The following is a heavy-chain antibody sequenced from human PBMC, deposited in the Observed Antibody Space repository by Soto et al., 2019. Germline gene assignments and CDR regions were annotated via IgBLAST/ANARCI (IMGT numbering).Heavy chain of an antibody. CDR2: IYYSGST. Sequence: PSETLSLTCTVSGGSISSSSYYWGWIRQPPGKGLEWIGSIYYSGSTYYNPSLKSRVTISVDTSKNQFSLKLSSVTAADTAVYYCARNTLVAPPQSPYYYYYGMDVWGQGTTVTSP. J-gene: IGHJ6*02. CDR1: GGSISSSSYY. CDR3: ARNTLVAPPQSPYYYYYGMDV. V-gene: IGHV4-39*01. D-gene: IGHD6-6*01.